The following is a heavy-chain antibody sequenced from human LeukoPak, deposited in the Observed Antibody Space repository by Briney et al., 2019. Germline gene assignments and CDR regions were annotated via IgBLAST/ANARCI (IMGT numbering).Heavy chain of an antibody. CDR2: IIPIFGTA. Sequence: SVKVSCKASGGTFSSHAISWVRQAPGQGLEWMGGIIPIFGTANYAQKFQGRVTITADESTSTAYMELSNLRSEDTAVYYCARESTDYYDSSGYYYGPVYWGQGTLVTVSS. CDR1: GGTFSSHA. CDR3: ARESTDYYDSSGYYYGPVY. V-gene: IGHV1-69*13. J-gene: IGHJ4*02. D-gene: IGHD3-22*01.